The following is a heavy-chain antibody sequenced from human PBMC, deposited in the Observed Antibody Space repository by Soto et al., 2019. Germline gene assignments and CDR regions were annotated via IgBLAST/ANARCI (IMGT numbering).Heavy chain of an antibody. Sequence: GGSLRLSCAASGFIFSSYAMSWVRQAPGKGLEWVSTISGSGGDTYYADSVKGRFTISGDNSKNTLYLQMNSLRAEDTAIYYCVNRGANWGAFDIWAQGTMVTVSS. V-gene: IGHV3-23*01. CDR3: VNRGANWGAFDI. CDR1: GFIFSSYA. CDR2: ISGSGGDT. J-gene: IGHJ3*02. D-gene: IGHD7-27*01.